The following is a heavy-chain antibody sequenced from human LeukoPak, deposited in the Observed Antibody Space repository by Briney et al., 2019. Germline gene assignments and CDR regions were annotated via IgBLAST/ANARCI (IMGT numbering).Heavy chain of an antibody. D-gene: IGHD1-26*01. J-gene: IGHJ4*02. CDR2: ITGGAENT. CDR1: GFTVSSNY. Sequence: LGGSLRLSCAASGFTVSSNYMSWVRQAPGKGLNWLSTITGGAENTYYADSVRGRFTISRDSSKNTVYLQMDSLRVEDTAVYYCAKVLSGSQDYWGQGTLVTVFS. CDR3: AKVLSGSQDY. V-gene: IGHV3-23*01.